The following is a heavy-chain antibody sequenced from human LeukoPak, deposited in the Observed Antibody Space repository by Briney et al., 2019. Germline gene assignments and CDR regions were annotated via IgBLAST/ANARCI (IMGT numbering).Heavy chain of an antibody. CDR3: ERTGGVAARPIFDY. J-gene: IGHJ4*02. V-gene: IGHV4-31*03. D-gene: IGHD6-6*01. Sequence: SETLSLTCTVSGCSISSGGYYWSWIRQHPGKGLEWIGYIYYSGSSYYNTSLKSRVTISVDTSKNQFSPKLSHVTAADTAVYYCERTGGVAARPIFDYWARGTLVTVSS. CDR2: IYYSGSS. CDR1: GCSISSGGYY.